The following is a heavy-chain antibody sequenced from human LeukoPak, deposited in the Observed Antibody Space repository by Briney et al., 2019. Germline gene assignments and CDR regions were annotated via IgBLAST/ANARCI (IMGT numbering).Heavy chain of an antibody. V-gene: IGHV3-49*03. CDR3: TRSDWFSSAVVDY. J-gene: IGHJ4*02. CDR1: GFTFGDCA. Sequence: PGGSLRLSCTASGFTFGDCAMSWFRQAPGKGLEWVGFIRSKAYGGTTEYAASVKGRFTISRDDSKSIAYLQMNSLKTEDTAVYYCTRSDWFSSAVVDYWGQGTLVTVSS. CDR2: IRSKAYGGTT. D-gene: IGHD3-3*01.